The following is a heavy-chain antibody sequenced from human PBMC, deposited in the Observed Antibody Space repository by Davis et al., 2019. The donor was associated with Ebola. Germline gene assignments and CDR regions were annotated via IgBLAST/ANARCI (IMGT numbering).Heavy chain of an antibody. CDR2: INPSGGST. J-gene: IGHJ4*02. CDR1: GYTFTSYY. D-gene: IGHD5-24*01. V-gene: IGHV1-46*01. CDR3: ASTPSGWLRSGYFDN. Sequence: ASVKVSCTASGYTFTSYYMHWVRQAPGQGLEWMGIINPSGGSTSYAQKFQGRVTMTRDTSTSTVYMELSSLRSEDTAVYYCASTPSGWLRSGYFDNWGQGTLVTVSS.